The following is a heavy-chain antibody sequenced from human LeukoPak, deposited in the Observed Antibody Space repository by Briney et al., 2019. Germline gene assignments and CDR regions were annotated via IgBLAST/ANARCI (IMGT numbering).Heavy chain of an antibody. CDR3: AREHYYDSSPY. Sequence: GGSLRLSCAASGFAFSTYSMNWVRQAPGKGLEWVSSISSSSTYIYYADSVKGRFTISRDNAKNSLYLQMNSLRAVDTAVYYCAREHYYDSSPYWGQGTLVTVSS. D-gene: IGHD3-22*01. CDR1: GFAFSTYS. CDR2: ISSSSTYI. V-gene: IGHV3-21*01. J-gene: IGHJ4*02.